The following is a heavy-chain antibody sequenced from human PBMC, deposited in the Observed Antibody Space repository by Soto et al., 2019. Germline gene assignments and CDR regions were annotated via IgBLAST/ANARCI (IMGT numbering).Heavy chain of an antibody. CDR3: ARDEYSGSSNYGMDA. CDR2: ISSSGSTI. J-gene: IGHJ6*02. D-gene: IGHD1-26*01. V-gene: IGHV3-48*03. CDR1: GFTFSSYE. Sequence: GGSLRLSCAASGFTFSSYEMNWVRQAPGKGLEWVSYISSSGSTIYYADSVKGRFTISRDNAKNSLYLQMNSLRAEDTAVYYCARDEYSGSSNYGMDAWGQGTTVTVSS.